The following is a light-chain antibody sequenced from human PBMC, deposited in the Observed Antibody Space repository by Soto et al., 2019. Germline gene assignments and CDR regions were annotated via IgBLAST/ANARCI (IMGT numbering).Light chain of an antibody. Sequence: EIVLTQSPGTLSLSPGERATLSCRASQSVSSSYLGWFQQRPGQAPRLLIYDTSNRATGIPDRFSGSGSGTDFTLTMSRLKPHDFPVYFCQQYSGPPYTLGQGTKL. CDR3: QQYSGPPYT. V-gene: IGKV3-20*01. CDR2: DTS. J-gene: IGKJ2*01. CDR1: QSVSSSY.